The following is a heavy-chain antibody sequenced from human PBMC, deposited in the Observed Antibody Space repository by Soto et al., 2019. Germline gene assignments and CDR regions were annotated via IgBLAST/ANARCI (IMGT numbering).Heavy chain of an antibody. D-gene: IGHD1-26*01. V-gene: IGHV6-1*01. CDR3: AREGGNRYYYYGMDV. J-gene: IGHJ6*02. Sequence: QVQLQQSGPGLVKPSQTLSLTCAISGDSVSSNSAAWNWIRQSPSRGLEWLGRTYYRSKWYNDXXVPVKSRITLXXDXSXXPFSLQLNSVTPEDTAVYYCAREGGNRYYYYGMDVWGQGTTVTVSS. CDR1: GDSVSSNSAA. CDR2: TYYRSKWYN.